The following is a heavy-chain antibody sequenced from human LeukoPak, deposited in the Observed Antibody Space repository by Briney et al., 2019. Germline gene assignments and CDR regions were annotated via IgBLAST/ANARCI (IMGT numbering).Heavy chain of an antibody. CDR2: ISDDGGNK. Sequence: GGSLRLSCAASEVTFSSYGMRWVRQAPGKGLEWVSVISDDGGNKYYADSVKGGFTISRDNSKNTLYMQMNRLRTEDTAVYYCAEDGATWIQLWSEGLDYWGQGTLVTISS. D-gene: IGHD5-18*01. CDR1: EVTFSSYG. CDR3: AEDGATWIQLWSEGLDY. J-gene: IGHJ4*02. V-gene: IGHV3-30*18.